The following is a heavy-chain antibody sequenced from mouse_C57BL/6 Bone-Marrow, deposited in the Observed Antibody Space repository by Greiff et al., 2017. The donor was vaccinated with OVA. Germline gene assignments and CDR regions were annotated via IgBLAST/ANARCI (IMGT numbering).Heavy chain of an antibody. D-gene: IGHD1-1*01. Sequence: EVQLQQSGAELVRPGASVKLSCTASGFNIKDDYMHWVKQRPEQGLEWIGWIDPENGATEYASKFQGKATITADTSSNTANLQLSSLTSEDTAVYYCTTRGTVVATDFDYWGQGTTLTVSS. J-gene: IGHJ2*01. V-gene: IGHV14-4*01. CDR2: IDPENGAT. CDR3: TTRGTVVATDFDY. CDR1: GFNIKDDY.